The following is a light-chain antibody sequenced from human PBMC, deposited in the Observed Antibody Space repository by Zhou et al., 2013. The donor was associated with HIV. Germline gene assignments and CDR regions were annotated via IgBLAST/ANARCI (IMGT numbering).Light chain of an antibody. Sequence: FVMTQSPLSLPVTPGEPASISCRSSQSLLHSNGYNYLDWYLQKPGQSPQLLIYLGSNRASGVPDRFSGSGSGTDFTLKISRVEAEDVGVYYCMQALQTPWTFGQGTKVEIK. V-gene: IGKV2-28*01. CDR2: LGS. J-gene: IGKJ1*01. CDR1: QSLLHSNGYNY. CDR3: MQALQTPWT.